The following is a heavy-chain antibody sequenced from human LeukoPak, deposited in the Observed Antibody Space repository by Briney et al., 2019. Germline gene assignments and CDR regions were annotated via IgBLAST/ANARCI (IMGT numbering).Heavy chain of an antibody. J-gene: IGHJ4*02. Sequence: GGSLRLSCIASKFTFGDYWMSWVRQAPGKGLEWVAIIKQDGSERYCVDSVKGRFTISRDNAKNSLYLQVNSLRAEDTAVYYCASVGKYSASWYLDYWGQGTLVTVSS. CDR3: ASVGKYSASWYLDY. D-gene: IGHD6-13*01. CDR2: IKQDGSER. V-gene: IGHV3-7*01. CDR1: KFTFGDYW.